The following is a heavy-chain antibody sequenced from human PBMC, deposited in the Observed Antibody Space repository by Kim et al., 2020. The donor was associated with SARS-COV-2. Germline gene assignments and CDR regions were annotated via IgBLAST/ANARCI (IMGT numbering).Heavy chain of an antibody. CDR3: AKDRTAYGETFAF. J-gene: IGHJ3*01. Sequence: YHSDAAGGRFTISRDNSKNILYLQLNSLRPEDTAVYFCAKDRTAYGETFAFWGQGTMVTVSS. D-gene: IGHD4-17*01. V-gene: IGHV3-30*02.